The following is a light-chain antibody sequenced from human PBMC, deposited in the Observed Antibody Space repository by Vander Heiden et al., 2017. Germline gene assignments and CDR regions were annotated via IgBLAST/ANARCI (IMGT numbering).Light chain of an antibody. Sequence: DIVMTQSPDPLAVSLGERATINCKSSQSVLYSFNNQNYNNKNYLAWHQQKPGQPPKLLIYWATTRESGVPDRFSGSGSGTDFTLTISSLQAEDVAVYYCQQHFSAPFTFGPGTKVDIK. J-gene: IGKJ3*01. V-gene: IGKV4-1*01. CDR2: WAT. CDR3: QQHFSAPFT. CDR1: QSVLYSFNNQNYNNKNY.